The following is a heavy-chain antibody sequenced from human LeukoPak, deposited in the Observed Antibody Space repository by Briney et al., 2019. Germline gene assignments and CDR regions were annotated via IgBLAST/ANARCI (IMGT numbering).Heavy chain of an antibody. Sequence: GGSLRLSCAASGFTFSSYWMSWVRQAPGKGLEWVANVKQDGSEKYYVDSVKGRFTISRDNAKNSLYLQMNSLRAEDTAVYYCARDLPYYDSSGSNFDYWGQGTLVTVSS. CDR3: ARDLPYYDSSGSNFDY. V-gene: IGHV3-7*01. CDR2: VKQDGSEK. CDR1: GFTFSSYW. D-gene: IGHD3-22*01. J-gene: IGHJ4*02.